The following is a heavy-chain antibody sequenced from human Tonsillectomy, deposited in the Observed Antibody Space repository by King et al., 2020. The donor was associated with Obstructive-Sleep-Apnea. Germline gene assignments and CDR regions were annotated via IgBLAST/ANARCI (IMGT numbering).Heavy chain of an antibody. V-gene: IGHV3-30*02. Sequence: VQLVESGGGVVQPGESLRLSCAASGFTFSSYGMHWVRQAPGKGLEWVSFIRYDGTIKYYSDSVKGRFTISRDNSKSTLYLQMNSLRAEDTAVYYCAKDKCTVYDILAGSEDWGQGSLVTVSS. CDR3: AKDKCTVYDILAGSED. CDR2: IRYDGTIK. CDR1: GFTFSSYG. D-gene: IGHD3-9*01. J-gene: IGHJ4*02.